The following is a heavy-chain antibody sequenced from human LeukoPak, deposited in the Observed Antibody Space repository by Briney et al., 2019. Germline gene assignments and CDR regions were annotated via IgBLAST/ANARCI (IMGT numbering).Heavy chain of an antibody. CDR3: ARGPEWEPYFDY. V-gene: IGHV4-59*01. CDR1: GGSISSYY. CDR2: IYYSGST. J-gene: IGHJ4*02. D-gene: IGHD1-26*01. Sequence: SETLSLTCTVSGGSISSYYWSWIRQPPGKGLEWIGYIYYSGSTNYNPSLKSRVTISVDTSKNQFSLKLSSVTAADTAVYYCARGPEWEPYFDYWGRGTLVTVSS.